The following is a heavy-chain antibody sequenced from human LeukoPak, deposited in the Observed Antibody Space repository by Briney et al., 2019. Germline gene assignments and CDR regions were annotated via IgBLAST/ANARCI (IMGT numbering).Heavy chain of an antibody. CDR2: IIPIFGTA. CDR1: GGTFSSYA. J-gene: IGHJ6*02. V-gene: IGHV1-69*13. Sequence: ASVKVSCKASGGTFSSYAISWVRQAPGQGLEWMGGIIPIFGTANYAQKFQGRVTITADESTSTAYMELSSLRSEDTAVYYCAQGRGSYGSNYYYYGMDVWGQGTTVTVSS. D-gene: IGHD5-18*01. CDR3: AQGRGSYGSNYYYYGMDV.